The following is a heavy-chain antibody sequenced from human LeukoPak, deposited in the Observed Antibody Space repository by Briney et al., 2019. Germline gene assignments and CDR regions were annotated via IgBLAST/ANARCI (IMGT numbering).Heavy chain of an antibody. V-gene: IGHV1-69*13. CDR3: ARAPYYYDSSGYYS. CDR1: GGTFSSYA. Sequence: SVKVSCKASGGTFSSYAISWVRQAPGQGLEWMGGIIPILGTANYAQKFQGRVTITADESTSTAYMELSSLRSEDTAVYYCARAPYYYDSSGYYSWGQGTLVTVSS. J-gene: IGHJ4*02. D-gene: IGHD3-22*01. CDR2: IIPILGTA.